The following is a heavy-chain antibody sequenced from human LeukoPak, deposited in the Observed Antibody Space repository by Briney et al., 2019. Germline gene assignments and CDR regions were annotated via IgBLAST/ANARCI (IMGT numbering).Heavy chain of an antibody. Sequence: GGSLRLSCAASGFTFSSYAMHWVRQAPGKGLEYVSAISSNGGSTYYANSVKGGFTISRDNSKNTLYLQMGSLRAEDMAVYYCARAFGIAAAGMWSYMDVWGKGTTVTVSS. CDR2: ISSNGGST. CDR1: GFTFSSYA. CDR3: ARAFGIAAAGMWSYMDV. V-gene: IGHV3-64*01. J-gene: IGHJ6*03. D-gene: IGHD6-13*01.